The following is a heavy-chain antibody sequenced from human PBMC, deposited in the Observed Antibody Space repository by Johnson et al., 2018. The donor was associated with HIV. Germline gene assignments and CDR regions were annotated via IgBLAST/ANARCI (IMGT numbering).Heavy chain of an antibody. CDR2: ISSSGTTV. CDR3: ARGLELYLDLGWDDAFDI. D-gene: IGHD1-26*01. J-gene: IGHJ3*02. CDR1: GFTFDDYA. Sequence: EVQLVESGGVVVQPGGSLRLSCAASGFTFDDYAMHWVRQAPGKGLEWVSYISSSGTTVYNADSVKGRFSISRDSSEKTLYLQMNSLRPEDTAVYYCARGLELYLDLGWDDAFDIWGQGTMVTVSS. V-gene: IGHV3-48*01.